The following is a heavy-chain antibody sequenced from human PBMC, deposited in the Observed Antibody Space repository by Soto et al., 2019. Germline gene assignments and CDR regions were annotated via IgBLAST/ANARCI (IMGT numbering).Heavy chain of an antibody. CDR1: GFTVSNYW. CDR2: IKSDGSEK. CDR3: ARYE. Sequence: ELQLVESGGGLVQRGGSLRLSCAASGFTVSNYWMTWVRQAPGKGLEWVASIKSDGSEKQYVDSVKGRFTISRDNAKNSLYLQMNTLRAEDTAVYFCARYEWGQGTLVIVSS. D-gene: IGHD3-3*01. J-gene: IGHJ4*02. V-gene: IGHV3-7*01.